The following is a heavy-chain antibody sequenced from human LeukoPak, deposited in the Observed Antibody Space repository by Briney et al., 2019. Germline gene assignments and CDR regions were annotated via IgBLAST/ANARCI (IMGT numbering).Heavy chain of an antibody. CDR3: ARWEVVPAANDY. J-gene: IGHJ4*02. D-gene: IGHD2-2*01. CDR1: GGSISSYY. CDR2: IYYSGST. V-gene: IGHV4-59*01. Sequence: SETLSLTCTVSGGSISSYYWSWIRQPPGKGLEWIGYIYYSGSTNYNPALKGRVTISVDTSKTQSSLKLSSVTAADTAVYYCARWEVVPAANDYWGQGTLVTVSS.